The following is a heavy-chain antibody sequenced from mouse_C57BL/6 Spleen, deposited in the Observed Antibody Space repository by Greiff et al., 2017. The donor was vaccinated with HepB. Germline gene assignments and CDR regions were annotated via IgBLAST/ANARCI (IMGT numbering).Heavy chain of an antibody. J-gene: IGHJ1*03. CDR2: ISSGSSYT. Sequence: EVQLVESGGDLVKPGGSLKLSCAASGFTFSSYGMPWVRQTPDKRLEWVATISSGSSYTYYPDSVKGRFTISRDNAKNTLYLQMSSLKSEDTALYYCARRSSYEYFDVWGTGTTVTVSS. CDR3: ARRSSYEYFDV. CDR1: GFTFSSYG. V-gene: IGHV5-6*01. D-gene: IGHD1-1*01.